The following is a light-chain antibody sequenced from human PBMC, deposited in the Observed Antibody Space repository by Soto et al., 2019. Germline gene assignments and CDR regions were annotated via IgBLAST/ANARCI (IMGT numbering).Light chain of an antibody. CDR2: EVN. V-gene: IGLV2-8*01. Sequence: QSALTQPPSASGSPGQSVTISCTGSTSDVGGYEYVSWYQQHPGKAPKLMIFEVNKRPSGVPNRFSGSKSCNTASLPVSGLQSEDEASYYCSSFAGANIWVFGGGTQLTVL. CDR3: SSFAGANIWV. J-gene: IGLJ3*02. CDR1: TSDVGGYEY.